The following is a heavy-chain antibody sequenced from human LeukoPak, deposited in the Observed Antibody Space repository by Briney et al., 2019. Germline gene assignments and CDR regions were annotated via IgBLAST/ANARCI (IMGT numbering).Heavy chain of an antibody. J-gene: IGHJ4*02. CDR3: AKDLAIIVVPSRRCDY. CDR2: ISGSGGST. Sequence: GGSLRLSCAASGFTFSSYAMSWVRQAPGKGLEWVSAISGSGGSTYYADSVKGRFTISRDNSKNTLYLQMNSLGAEDTAVYYCAKDLAIIVVPSRRCDYWGQGTLVTVSS. CDR1: GFTFSSYA. D-gene: IGHD3-22*01. V-gene: IGHV3-23*01.